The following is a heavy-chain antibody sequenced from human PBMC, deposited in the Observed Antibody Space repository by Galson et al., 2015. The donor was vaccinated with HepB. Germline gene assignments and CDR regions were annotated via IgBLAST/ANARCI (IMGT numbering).Heavy chain of an antibody. Sequence: PALVKPTQTLTLTCTFSGFSLSTSGMRVSWIRQPPGKALEWLARIDWDDDKFYSTSLKTRLTISKDTSKNQVVLTMTNMDPVDTATYYCARSIGDSNGWFDPWGQGTLVTVSS. V-gene: IGHV2-70*04. D-gene: IGHD6-25*01. CDR1: GFSLSTSGMR. CDR2: IDWDDDK. CDR3: ARSIGDSNGWFDP. J-gene: IGHJ5*02.